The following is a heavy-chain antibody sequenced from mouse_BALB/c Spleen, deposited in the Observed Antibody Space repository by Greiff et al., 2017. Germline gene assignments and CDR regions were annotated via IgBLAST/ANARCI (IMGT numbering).Heavy chain of an antibody. D-gene: IGHD1-1*01. V-gene: IGHV5-6-5*01. Sequence: EVQLVESGGGLVKPGGSLKLSCAASGFTFSSYAMSWVRQTPEKRLEWVASISSGGSTYYPDSVKGRFTISRDNARNILYLQMSSLRSEDTAMYYCARDYYGSSEDYWGQGTTLTVSS. CDR1: GFTFSSYA. CDR3: ARDYYGSSEDY. CDR2: ISSGGST. J-gene: IGHJ2*01.